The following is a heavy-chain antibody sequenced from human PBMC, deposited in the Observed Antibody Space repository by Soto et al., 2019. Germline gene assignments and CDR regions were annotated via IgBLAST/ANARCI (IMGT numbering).Heavy chain of an antibody. CDR2: IYHSVST. V-gene: IGHV4-30-2*01. CDR1: GGSISSGGYS. Sequence: SETLSLTCAVSGGSISSGGYSLSWIRQPPGKGLECIGYIYHSVSTYYNPSLKSRVTISVDRSKNQFSLKLNSVTAADTAVYYCARGPPLGSWGQGTLVTVSS. J-gene: IGHJ4*02. CDR3: ARGPPLGS.